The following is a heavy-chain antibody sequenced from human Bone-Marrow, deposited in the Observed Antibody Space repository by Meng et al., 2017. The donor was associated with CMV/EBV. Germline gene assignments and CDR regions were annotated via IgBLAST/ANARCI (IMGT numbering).Heavy chain of an antibody. V-gene: IGHV3-23*01. CDR3: AKVPTGGYRGWFDP. CDR1: GFTFSSYA. D-gene: IGHD1-14*01. J-gene: IGHJ5*02. Sequence: GSPRLCCAAAGFTFSSYAMSWVRQAPGKGLKWVSAISGSGGSTYYADSVKGRFTISRDNSKNTLYLQMNSLRAEDTAVYYCAKVPTGGYRGWFDPWGQGTLVTVSS. CDR2: ISGSGGST.